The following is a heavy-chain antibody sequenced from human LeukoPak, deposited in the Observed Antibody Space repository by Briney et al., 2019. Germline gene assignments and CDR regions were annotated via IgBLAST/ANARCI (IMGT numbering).Heavy chain of an antibody. V-gene: IGHV3-21*04. D-gene: IGHD4-17*01. CDR1: GFTFSSYT. CDR2: ISSSSSYI. CDR3: AKDIDNGDYVVS. Sequence: GGSLRLSCAASGFTFSSYTMNWVRRAPGKGLEWVSSISSSSSYIYHADSVKGRFTISRDNSKNMLYLQMNSLRAEDTAVYYCAKDIDNGDYVVSWGQGTLVTVSS. J-gene: IGHJ4*02.